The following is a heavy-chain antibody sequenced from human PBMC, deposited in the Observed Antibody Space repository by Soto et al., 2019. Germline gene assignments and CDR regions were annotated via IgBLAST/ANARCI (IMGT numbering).Heavy chain of an antibody. Sequence: QVQLVQSGAEVKKPGSSVKVSCKASGGTFSSYAISWVRQAPGQGLEWMGGIIPISGTANYAQKFQGRVRITADESTNMELSSPRSEDTAVYYCARSQGSSTSLEIYYYYYYGMDVWGQGTTVTVSS. J-gene: IGHJ6*02. D-gene: IGHD2-2*01. CDR3: ARSQGSSTSLEIYYYYYYGMDV. V-gene: IGHV1-69*01. CDR1: GGTFSSYA. CDR2: IIPISGTA.